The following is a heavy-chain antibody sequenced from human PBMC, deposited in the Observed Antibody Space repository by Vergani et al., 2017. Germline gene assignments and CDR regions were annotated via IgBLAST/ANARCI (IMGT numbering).Heavy chain of an antibody. J-gene: IGHJ4*02. D-gene: IGHD3-10*01. Sequence: EVQLVESGGGLVPPGRSLRLSCAASGFSFGDYAMTWVRQAPGKVLEWVSGISGSGVSAYYTDSVKGRFTISRDNSKNMLFLQMNNLRTEDTAIYYCAKQYFVSGNYLFDYWGQGTLVTVSS. CDR1: GFSFGDYA. CDR3: AKQYFVSGNYLFDY. V-gene: IGHV3-23*04. CDR2: ISGSGVSA.